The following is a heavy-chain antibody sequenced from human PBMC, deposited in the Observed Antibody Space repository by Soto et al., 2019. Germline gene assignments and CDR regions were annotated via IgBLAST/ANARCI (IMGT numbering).Heavy chain of an antibody. Sequence: SETLSLTCAVYGGSFSGYYWSWIRQPPGKGLEWIGEINHSGSTNYNPSLKSRVTISVDTSKNQFSLKLSSVTAADTAVYYCARGSILGRWLQLRYCFDPWGQGTLVTVSS. CDR3: ARGSILGRWLQLRYCFDP. J-gene: IGHJ5*02. V-gene: IGHV4-34*01. CDR2: INHSGST. D-gene: IGHD5-12*01. CDR1: GGSFSGYY.